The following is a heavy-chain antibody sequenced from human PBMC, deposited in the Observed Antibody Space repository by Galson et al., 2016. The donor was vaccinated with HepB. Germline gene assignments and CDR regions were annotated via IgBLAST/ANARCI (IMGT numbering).Heavy chain of an antibody. CDR1: GFIVNNNY. D-gene: IGHD3-10*01. CDR2: IYGGGIT. Sequence: SLRLSCAASGFIVNNNYMSWVRQAPGKGLEWVSVIYGGGITYYADSVKGRFTISRDSSENTVNLQMNSLRAEDTAVYYCAGDPGSPNGMDIWGQGTTVTVAS. CDR3: AGDPGSPNGMDI. V-gene: IGHV3-53*01. J-gene: IGHJ6*02.